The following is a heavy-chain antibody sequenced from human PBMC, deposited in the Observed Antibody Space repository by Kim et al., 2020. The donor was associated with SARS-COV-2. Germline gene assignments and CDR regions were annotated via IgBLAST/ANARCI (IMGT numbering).Heavy chain of an antibody. J-gene: IGHJ4*02. CDR2: ISYSGTT. CDR1: GGSIGSGGYY. Sequence: SETLSLTCTVSGGSIGSGGYYWTWIRQHPRKGLEWIGFISYSGTTYYNPSLKSRITISLDTSRNQFSLNLSSVTAADTAVYFCARSVGGTFVVWVQGIL. D-gene: IGHD3-10*01. V-gene: IGHV4-31*03. CDR3: ARSVGGTFVV.